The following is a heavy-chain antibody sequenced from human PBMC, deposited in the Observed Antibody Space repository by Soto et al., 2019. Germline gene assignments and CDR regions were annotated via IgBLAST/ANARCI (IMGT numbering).Heavy chain of an antibody. CDR1: GFTFSSYA. J-gene: IGHJ4*02. V-gene: IGHV3-23*01. CDR3: AKDSTYYDYIWGSYRPRGYFDY. CDR2: ISGSGGST. Sequence: EVQLLESGGGLVQPGGSLRLSCAASGFTFSSYAMSWVRQAPGKGLEWVSAISGSGGSTYYADSVKGRFTISRDNSKNTLYLQMNSLRAEDTAVYYCAKDSTYYDYIWGSYRPRGYFDYWGQGTLVTVSS. D-gene: IGHD3-16*02.